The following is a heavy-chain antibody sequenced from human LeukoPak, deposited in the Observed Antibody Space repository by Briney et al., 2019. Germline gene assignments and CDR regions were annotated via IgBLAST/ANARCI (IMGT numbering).Heavy chain of an antibody. V-gene: IGHV4-59*01. D-gene: IGHD3-22*01. CDR3: ARADSSGYAQ. CDR2: IYYSGST. CDR1: DGSITNYD. J-gene: IGHJ4*02. Sequence: PSETLSLTCTVSDGSITNYDWSWVRQPPGKGLEWIGYIYYSGSTNYNPSLKSRVTISVDTSKNQFSLKLSSVTAADTAVYYCARADSSGYAQWGQGTLVTVSS.